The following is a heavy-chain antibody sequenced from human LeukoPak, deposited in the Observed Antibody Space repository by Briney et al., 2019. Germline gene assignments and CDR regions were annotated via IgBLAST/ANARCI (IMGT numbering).Heavy chain of an antibody. V-gene: IGHV4-4*07. CDR3: ARGGGSGKSRWFDP. Sequence: PSETLSLTCTVSGGSISSYYWSWIRQPAGKGLEWIGRIYTSGSTNYNPSLKSRVTMSVDTSKNQFSVKLSSVTAADTAVYYCARGGGSGKSRWFDPWGQGTLVTVSS. CDR2: IYTSGST. CDR1: GGSISSYY. D-gene: IGHD3-10*01. J-gene: IGHJ5*02.